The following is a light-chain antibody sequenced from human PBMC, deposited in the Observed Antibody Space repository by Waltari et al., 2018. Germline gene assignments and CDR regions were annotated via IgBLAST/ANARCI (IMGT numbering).Light chain of an antibody. CDR3: QKYVNLPAT. J-gene: IGKJ1*01. CDR1: QSVSRS. V-gene: IGKV3-20*01. Sequence: SRRASQSVSRSLAWYQRKPGQAPRLLIYDASSRATGIPDRFSGSGSGTDFSLTISRLEPEDFAVYYCQKYVNLPATFGQGTKVEIK. CDR2: DAS.